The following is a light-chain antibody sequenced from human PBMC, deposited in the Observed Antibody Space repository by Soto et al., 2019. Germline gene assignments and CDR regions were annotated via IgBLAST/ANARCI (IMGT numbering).Light chain of an antibody. V-gene: IGKV3-20*01. Sequence: EIVLTQSPGTLSLSPGERATLSCRASQSVSSTYLAWYQQKPGQAPRLLIYGASTRATDIPDRFSGSGSGTDFTLTISRLEPEDFAVYYCQQLLSSPALTFGGGTKVDIK. CDR2: GAS. J-gene: IGKJ4*01. CDR3: QQLLSSPALT. CDR1: QSVSSTY.